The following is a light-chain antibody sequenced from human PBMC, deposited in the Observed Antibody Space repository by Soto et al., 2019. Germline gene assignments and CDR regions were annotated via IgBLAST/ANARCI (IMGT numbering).Light chain of an antibody. CDR1: QTFSSH. J-gene: IGKJ5*01. CDR2: DAS. Sequence: EIVLTQSPATLSLSPGERATLSCRASQTFSSHLAWYQQKPGQAPRLLIYDASKRATGIPARISGRGPGPDFPLPLSSLEPDDFAVYYCQQRSSWPPVITFGQGTRLEIK. V-gene: IGKV3-11*01. CDR3: QQRSSWPPVIT.